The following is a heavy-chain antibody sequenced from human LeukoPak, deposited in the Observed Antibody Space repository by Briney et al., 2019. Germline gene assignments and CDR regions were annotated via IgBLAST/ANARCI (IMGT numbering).Heavy chain of an antibody. CDR1: GGSISSYY. CDR2: IYYSGST. J-gene: IGHJ4*02. CDR3: ARRGKRSVTTTTGFEY. D-gene: IGHD1-26*01. Sequence: PSETLSLTCTVSGGSISSYYWGWIRQPPGKGLEWIGTIYYSGSTYYNPSLKSRVTISVDTSKNQFSLRLSSVTAADTAVYYCARRGKRSVTTTTGFEYWGQGTLVTVSS. V-gene: IGHV4-39*01.